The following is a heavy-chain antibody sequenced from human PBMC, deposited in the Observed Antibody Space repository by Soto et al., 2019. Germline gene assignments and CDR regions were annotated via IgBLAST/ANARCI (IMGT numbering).Heavy chain of an antibody. J-gene: IGHJ5*02. CDR2: FIPIFGTA. D-gene: IGHD3-10*01. Sequence: QVQLVQSGAEVKKPGSSVKVSCKASGGTFSSYAISWVRQAPGQGLEWMGGFIPIFGTANYAQKFQGRVTITADESTSTAYMELSSLRSEDTAVYYCARVGITMVRGVIITSGGWFDPWGQGTLVTVSS. CDR1: GGTFSSYA. CDR3: ARVGITMVRGVIITSGGWFDP. V-gene: IGHV1-69*01.